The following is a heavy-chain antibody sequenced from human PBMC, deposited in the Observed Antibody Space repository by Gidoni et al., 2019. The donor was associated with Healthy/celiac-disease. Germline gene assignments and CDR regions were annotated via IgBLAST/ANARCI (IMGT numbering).Heavy chain of an antibody. Sequence: EVQLLESGGGLVQPGGSLRPSCAASGFTFSSYAMSWVRQAPGKGQEWGAAISGSGGSTYYADSVKGRFTISRDNSKNTLYLQMNSLRAEDTAVYYCAKAFWSAEGPFDYWGQGTLVTVSS. J-gene: IGHJ4*02. D-gene: IGHD3-3*01. V-gene: IGHV3-23*01. CDR1: GFTFSSYA. CDR2: ISGSGGST. CDR3: AKAFWSAEGPFDY.